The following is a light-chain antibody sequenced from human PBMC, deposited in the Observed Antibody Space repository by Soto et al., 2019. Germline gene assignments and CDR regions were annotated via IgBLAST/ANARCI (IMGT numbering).Light chain of an antibody. J-gene: IGKJ1*01. CDR2: AAS. CDR1: QGIING. Sequence: DIQVTQSPSSLSASVGDRVTITCRASQGIINGLSWYQQKPGKAPDLLIYAASSLQSGVPSRFSGSGSGTDFTLTISSLQPEDFATYYCHQSYSNPRTFGQGTKVDIK. V-gene: IGKV1-39*01. CDR3: HQSYSNPRT.